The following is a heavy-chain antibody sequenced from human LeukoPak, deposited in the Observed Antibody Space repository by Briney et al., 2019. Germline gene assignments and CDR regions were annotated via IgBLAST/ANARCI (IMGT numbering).Heavy chain of an antibody. CDR3: ARDALPSQLWARSIWFDP. CDR2: ISSSSSYI. V-gene: IGHV3-21*01. J-gene: IGHJ5*02. CDR1: GFTFSSYS. D-gene: IGHD5-18*01. Sequence: GGSLRLSCAASGFTFSSYSMNWVRQAPGKGLEWVSSISSSSSYIYYADSVKGRFTISRDNAKNSLYLQMNSLRAEDTAVYYCARDALPSQLWARSIWFDPWGQGTLVTVSS.